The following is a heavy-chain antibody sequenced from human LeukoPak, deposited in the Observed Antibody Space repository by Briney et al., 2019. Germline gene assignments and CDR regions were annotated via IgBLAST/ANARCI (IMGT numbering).Heavy chain of an antibody. CDR2: INSDGSDT. D-gene: IGHD6-13*01. J-gene: IGHJ4*02. CDR3: AKAPGSSWAAFDS. Sequence: GGSLRLSCAASGFTFSNFWMHWVRQAPGKGLVWVSRINSDGSDTSYADSLRGRFTISRDNSKNTLYLQLNSLRAEDTALYYCAKAPGSSWAAFDSWGQGTLVTVSS. V-gene: IGHV3-74*01. CDR1: GFTFSNFW.